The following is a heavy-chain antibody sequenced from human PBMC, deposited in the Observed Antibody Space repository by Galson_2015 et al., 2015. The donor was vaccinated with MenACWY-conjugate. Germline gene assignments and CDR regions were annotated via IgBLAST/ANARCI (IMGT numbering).Heavy chain of an antibody. V-gene: IGHV2-70*11. CDR3: ARMHIVLDATDAFDI. CDR2: IDWRDSK. CDR1: GFSLSTYEMC. Sequence: PALVKRTQTLTLTCTFSGFSLSTYEMCIYWVRQPPGKALEWLARIDWRDSKYYTTSLKTRLTISKDTSTNQVVLAMTNVDPVDTATYYCARMHIVLDATDAFDIWGQGTMVTVSS. D-gene: IGHD3-22*01. J-gene: IGHJ3*02.